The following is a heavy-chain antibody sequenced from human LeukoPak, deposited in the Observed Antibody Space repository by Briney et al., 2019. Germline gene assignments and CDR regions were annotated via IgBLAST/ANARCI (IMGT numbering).Heavy chain of an antibody. V-gene: IGHV1-8*01. D-gene: IGHD2-15*01. J-gene: IGHJ4*02. CDR3: ARAVKYCSGGSCYFYFDY. CDR2: MNPNSGNT. Sequence: ASVKVSCKASGYTFTSYDINWVRQATGQGLEWMGRMNPNSGNTGYAQKFQGRVTMTRNTSISTAYMELSSLRSEDTAVYYCARAVKYCSGGSCYFYFDYWGQGTLVTVSS. CDR1: GYTFTSYD.